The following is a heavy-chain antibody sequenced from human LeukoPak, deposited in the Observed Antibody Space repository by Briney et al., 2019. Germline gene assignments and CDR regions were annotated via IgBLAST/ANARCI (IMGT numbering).Heavy chain of an antibody. CDR3: ARASYSYDINGWVPFDY. CDR2: IYYSGST. V-gene: IGHV4-59*01. D-gene: IGHD3-22*01. Sequence: WETLSLTCTVSGGSLSRYYWSCIRQPPGKGLGWIGYIYYSGSTNYNPSLKSRVTISVETSKNEFSLKLRSVTAADTAVYYCARASYSYDINGWVPFDYWGQGTLVTVSS. CDR1: GGSLSRYY. J-gene: IGHJ4*02.